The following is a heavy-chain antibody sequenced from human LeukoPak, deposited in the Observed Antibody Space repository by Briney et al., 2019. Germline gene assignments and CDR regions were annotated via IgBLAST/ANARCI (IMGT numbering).Heavy chain of an antibody. CDR3: ARDRIAVAEGYFDY. CDR1: GYTFTGYY. Sequence: ASVKVSCKASGYTFTGYYMHWVRQAPGQGLEWMGWINPKSGGTNYAQKFQGRVTMIRDTSISTAYMELSRLRSDDTAVYYCARDRIAVAEGYFDYWGQGTLVTVSS. J-gene: IGHJ4*02. V-gene: IGHV1-2*02. CDR2: INPKSGGT. D-gene: IGHD6-19*01.